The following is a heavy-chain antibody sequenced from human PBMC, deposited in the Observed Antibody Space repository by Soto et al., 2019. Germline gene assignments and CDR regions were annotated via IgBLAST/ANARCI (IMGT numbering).Heavy chain of an antibody. D-gene: IGHD1-20*01. J-gene: IGHJ6*02. CDR1: GASVSGQY. CDR2: IIPTGTT. V-gene: IGHV4-34*01. CDR3: ARGGITLAWNYYYYGMDV. Sequence: SETLSLTCAVSGASVSGQYWSWIRQPPGKGLEWVGEIIPTGTTTYNPSLKSRLSISLDTSKNHFSLNLTSVSVADTAVYYCARGGITLAWNYYYYGMDVWGQGTTVTVS.